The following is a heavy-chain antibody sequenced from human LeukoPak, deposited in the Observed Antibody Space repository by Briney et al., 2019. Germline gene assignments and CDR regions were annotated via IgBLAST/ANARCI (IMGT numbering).Heavy chain of an antibody. J-gene: IGHJ6*03. V-gene: IGHV1-2*02. CDR2: INPNSGGT. CDR1: VYTFIGYF. Sequence: AAVKVSRMASVYTFIGYFMHAVRQAPRQGLEGVGWINPNSGGTNYAQKLQGTVTTTRDTSISTAYIELSRLRSDDTAVYYCARAGLPYYYMDVWGKGTTVTVSS. D-gene: IGHD6-25*01. CDR3: ARAGLPYYYMDV.